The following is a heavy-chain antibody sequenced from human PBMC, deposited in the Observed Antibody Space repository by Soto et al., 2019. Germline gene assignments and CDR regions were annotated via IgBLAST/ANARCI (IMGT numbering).Heavy chain of an antibody. V-gene: IGHV3-53*02. Sequence: VELVETGGGLIQPGGSLRLSCAVSGLTVSRTQMSWVRQAPGKGLQWVSVIYSAGSTYYANAVKGRFTISRDISENKIFLELNGLTVDDTVVYYCARAREPEYSSSIFFDYWGRGTVVTVSS. CDR1: GLTVSRTQ. J-gene: IGHJ4*01. D-gene: IGHD6-6*01. CDR2: IYSAGST. CDR3: ARAREPEYSSSIFFDY.